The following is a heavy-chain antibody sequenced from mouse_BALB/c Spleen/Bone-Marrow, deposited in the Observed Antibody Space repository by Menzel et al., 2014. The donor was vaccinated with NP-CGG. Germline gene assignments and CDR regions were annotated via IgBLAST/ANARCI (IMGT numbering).Heavy chain of an antibody. CDR3: ARDYGNYVRLAY. CDR2: IRNKANGYTT. J-gene: IGHJ3*01. V-gene: IGHV7-3*02. Sequence: EVKLVESGGGSVQPGGSLRLSCATSGFTFTDYYMSWVRQPPGKALEWLGFIRNKANGYTTEYSASVKVRFTISRDNSQSILYLQMNTLRAEDSATYYCARDYGNYVRLAYWGQGTLVTVSA. D-gene: IGHD2-1*01. CDR1: GFTFTDYY.